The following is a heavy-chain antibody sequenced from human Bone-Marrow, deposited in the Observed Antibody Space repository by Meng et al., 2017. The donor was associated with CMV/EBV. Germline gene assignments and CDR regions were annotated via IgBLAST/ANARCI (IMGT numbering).Heavy chain of an antibody. CDR2: INPNSGGT. J-gene: IGHJ6*02. CDR1: GYTFTGYY. V-gene: IGHV1-2*02. CDR3: ARDFLYDDFWSGYFSHYGMDV. Sequence: ASVKVSCKASGYTFTGYYMHWVRQAPGQGLEWMGWINPNSGGTNYAQKFQGRVTMTRDTSISTAYMELSRLRSDDTAVYYCARDFLYDDFWSGYFSHYGMDVWGQGTTVTVSS. D-gene: IGHD3-3*01.